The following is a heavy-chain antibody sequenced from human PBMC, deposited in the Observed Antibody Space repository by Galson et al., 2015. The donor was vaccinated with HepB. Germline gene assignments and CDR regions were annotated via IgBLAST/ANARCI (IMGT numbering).Heavy chain of an antibody. V-gene: IGHV3-21*01. Sequence: SLRLSCAASGFTFSSYSMNWVRQAPGKGLEWVSSISSSSSYIYYADSVKGRFTISRDNAKNSLYLQMNSLRAEDTAVYYCARGWKYLLSLAGYMDVWGKGTTVTVSS. CDR3: ARGWKYLLSLAGYMDV. D-gene: IGHD3-10*01. CDR2: ISSSSSYI. J-gene: IGHJ6*03. CDR1: GFTFSSYS.